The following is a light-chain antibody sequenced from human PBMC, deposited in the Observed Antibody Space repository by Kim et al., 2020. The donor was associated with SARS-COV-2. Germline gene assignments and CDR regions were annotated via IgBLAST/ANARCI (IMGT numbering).Light chain of an antibody. V-gene: IGKV3-20*01. CDR2: GAS. CDR3: QQYGSSPWT. Sequence: SPGERATLSCRASKSVSSSSLAWYQQKPGQAPRLLTQGASSRATGIPDRFSGSGSGTDFTSTISGREPEEFAVYYCQQYGSSPWTFRQGTKV. CDR1: KSVSSSS. J-gene: IGKJ1*01.